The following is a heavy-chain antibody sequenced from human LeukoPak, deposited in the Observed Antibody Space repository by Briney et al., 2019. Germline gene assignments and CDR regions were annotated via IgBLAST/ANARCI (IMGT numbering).Heavy chain of an antibody. CDR1: VYTLSIYS. Sequence: GGTLRLSCAVSVYTLSIYSTYCVPEGPGRGVGSGAFIQSDGNNKYYADSVKSRFSISRDNSKNTLYLQMNSLRTEDTAVYYCAKVLMDYGDYFDYWGQGTLVTVSS. D-gene: IGHD4-17*01. V-gene: IGHV3-30*02. CDR2: IQSDGNNK. CDR3: AKVLMDYGDYFDY. J-gene: IGHJ4*02.